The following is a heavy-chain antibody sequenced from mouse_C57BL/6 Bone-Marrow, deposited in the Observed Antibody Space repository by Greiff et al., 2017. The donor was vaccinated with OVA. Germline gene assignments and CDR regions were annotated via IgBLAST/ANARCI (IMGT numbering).Heavy chain of an antibody. CDR3: ARDATNYYGSDYAIDY. D-gene: IGHD1-1*01. CDR2: SRNKPHDNTT. Sequence: DVNVVESGGGLVQSGRSLRLSCATSGFTFSDFYMAWVSQAPGKGLEGIAASRNKPHDNTTNYSASGKGRFIVSRDTAKIILYLQMNDLRAEDTAIYYCARDATNYYGSDYAIDYWGQGTSVTVSS. CDR1: GFTFSDFY. J-gene: IGHJ4*01. V-gene: IGHV7-1*01.